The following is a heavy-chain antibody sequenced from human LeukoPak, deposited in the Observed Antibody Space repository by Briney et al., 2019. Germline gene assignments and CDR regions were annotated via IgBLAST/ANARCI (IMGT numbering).Heavy chain of an antibody. J-gene: IGHJ4*02. CDR2: FYAGGST. CDR3: AAKGNGYTGIYVFAH. V-gene: IGHV3-66*01. Sequence: GGSLRLSCEASGFSVSSNYMSWVRQAPGKVLEWVSVFYAGGSTYYTDSVKGRFTISRDTSKNSLYLQMNSLRPEDTAVYYCAAKGNGYTGIYVFAHWGQGTLVTVSS. CDR1: GFSVSSNY. D-gene: IGHD5-12*01.